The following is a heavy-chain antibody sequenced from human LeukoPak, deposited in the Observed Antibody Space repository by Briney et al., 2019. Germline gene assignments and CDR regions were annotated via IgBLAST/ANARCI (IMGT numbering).Heavy chain of an antibody. CDR2: IIPIFGTA. Sequence: ASVKVSCKASGGTFSSYAISWVRQAPGQGLEWMGGIIPIFGTANYAQKFQGRVTITTDESTSTAYMELSSLRSEDTAVYYCARGRSLYSGSYGLDAFDIWGQGTMVTVSP. V-gene: IGHV1-69*05. CDR3: ARGRSLYSGSYGLDAFDI. J-gene: IGHJ3*02. CDR1: GGTFSSYA. D-gene: IGHD1-26*01.